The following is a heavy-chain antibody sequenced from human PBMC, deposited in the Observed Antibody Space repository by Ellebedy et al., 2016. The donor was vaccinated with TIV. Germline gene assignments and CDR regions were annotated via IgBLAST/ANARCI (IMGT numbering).Heavy chain of an antibody. J-gene: IGHJ4*02. D-gene: IGHD1-26*01. CDR1: GFSLTTSGVG. V-gene: IGHV2-5*01. CDR2: IYWNDDK. CDR3: ALRLGGCAAPNTPVAYFDY. Sequence: SGPTLVKPTQTLTLTCTFSGFSLTTSGVGVDWIRQSPGKALECHALIYWNDDKRYSPSLRRRLTITKDTSKNQVVLTMTNMNPVDTATYYCALRLGGCAAPNTPVAYFDYWGQGTLVTVSS.